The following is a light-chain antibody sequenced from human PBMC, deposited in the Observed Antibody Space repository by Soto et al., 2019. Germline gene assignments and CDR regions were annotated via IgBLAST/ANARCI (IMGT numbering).Light chain of an antibody. V-gene: IGLV1-47*01. CDR3: AAWDDSLRGQMV. CDR2: RSN. CDR1: SSNIGSNF. Sequence: QAVVTQPPSASGTPGQGVTISCSGSSSNIGSNFVYWYQHLPGSAPRLLIYRSNQWPSGVPDRFSGSKSGTSASLAISGLRSDDEADYYCAAWDDSLRGQMVFGGGTKLTVL. J-gene: IGLJ2*01.